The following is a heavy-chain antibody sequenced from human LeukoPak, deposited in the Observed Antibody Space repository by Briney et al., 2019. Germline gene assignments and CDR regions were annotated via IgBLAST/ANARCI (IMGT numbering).Heavy chain of an antibody. J-gene: IGHJ4*02. CDR1: GFTFSSYS. Sequence: GGSLRLSCAASGFTFSSYSINWVRQAPGKGLEWVSRINPDGSNSNYADSVKGRFTMSRDNAKNTVYLQMDSLRAEDTALFYCVRQAVSGDSGIAYWGRGTLVTVSS. V-gene: IGHV3-74*01. D-gene: IGHD2-21*02. CDR3: VRQAVSGDSGIAY. CDR2: INPDGSNS.